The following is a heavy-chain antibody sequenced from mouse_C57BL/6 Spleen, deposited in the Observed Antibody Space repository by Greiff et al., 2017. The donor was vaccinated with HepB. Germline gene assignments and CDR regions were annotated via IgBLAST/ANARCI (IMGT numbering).Heavy chain of an antibody. V-gene: IGHV1-7*01. Sequence: VQLQQSGAELAKPGASVKLSCKASGYTFTSYWMHWVKQRPGQGLEWIGYINPSSGYTKYNQKFKDKATLTADKSASTAYMQLSSLTYEDSAVYYCASTLTKIKAGFAYWGKGTLVTVSA. D-gene: IGHD2-4*01. CDR1: GYTFTSYW. CDR2: INPSSGYT. CDR3: ASTLTKIKAGFAY. J-gene: IGHJ3*01.